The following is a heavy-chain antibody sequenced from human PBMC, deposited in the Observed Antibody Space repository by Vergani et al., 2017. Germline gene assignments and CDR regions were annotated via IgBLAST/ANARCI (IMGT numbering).Heavy chain of an antibody. CDR2: INHSGST. Sequence: QVQLQQWGAGLLKPSETLSLTCAVYGGSFSGYYWSWIRQPPGKGLEWIGEINHSGSTNYNPSLKSRVTISVDTCKNQFSLKLSSVTAADTAVYYCARGRLRYFDWLSKPDAFDIWGQGTMVTVSS. CDR3: ARGRLRYFDWLSKPDAFDI. D-gene: IGHD3-9*01. CDR1: GGSFSGYY. J-gene: IGHJ3*02. V-gene: IGHV4-34*02.